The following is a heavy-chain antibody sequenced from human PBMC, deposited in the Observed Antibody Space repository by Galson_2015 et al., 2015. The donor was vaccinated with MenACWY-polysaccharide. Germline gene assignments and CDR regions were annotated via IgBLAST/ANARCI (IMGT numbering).Heavy chain of an antibody. D-gene: IGHD1-1*01. Sequence: SLRLCCAASGFTFSDHYMDWVRQAPGKGLEWVARARDKPHSYTTEYAAAVRGRFTVSRDDSKNSLYLQMNSLKTEDTAVYYCSRGITGNDRPLGFGSWGQGSLVTVSS. V-gene: IGHV3-72*01. CDR3: SRGITGNDRPLGFGS. CDR2: ARDKPHSYTT. CDR1: GFTFSDHY. J-gene: IGHJ4*02.